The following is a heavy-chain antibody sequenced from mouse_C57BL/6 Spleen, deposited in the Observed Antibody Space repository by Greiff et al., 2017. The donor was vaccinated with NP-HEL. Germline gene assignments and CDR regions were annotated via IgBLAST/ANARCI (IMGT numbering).Heavy chain of an antibody. CDR1: GYTFTSYW. CDR3: ARSTGINNPYYYAMDY. Sequence: QVQLQQSGAELVRPGSSVKLSCKASGYTFTSYWMHWVKQRPIQGLEWIGNIDPSDSETHYNQKFKDKATLTVDKSSSTAYMQLSSLTSEDSAVYYCARSTGINNPYYYAMDYWGQGTSVTVSS. CDR2: IDPSDSET. V-gene: IGHV1-52*01. D-gene: IGHD4-1*02. J-gene: IGHJ4*01.